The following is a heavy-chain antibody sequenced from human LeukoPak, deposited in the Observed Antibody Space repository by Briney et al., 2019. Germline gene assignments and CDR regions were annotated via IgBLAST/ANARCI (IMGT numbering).Heavy chain of an antibody. CDR2: IIPILGIA. V-gene: IGHV1-69*04. Sequence: SVKVSCKASGGAFSSYAISWVRQAPGQGLEWMGRIIPILGIANYAQKFQGRVTITADKSTSTAHMELSSLRSEDTAVYYCASYDSSGWYYYWGQGTLVTVSS. CDR1: GGAFSSYA. CDR3: ASYDSSGWYYY. J-gene: IGHJ4*02. D-gene: IGHD6-19*01.